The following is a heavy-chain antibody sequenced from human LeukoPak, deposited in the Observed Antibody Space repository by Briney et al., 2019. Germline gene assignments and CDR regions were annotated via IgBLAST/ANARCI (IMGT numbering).Heavy chain of an antibody. D-gene: IGHD3-3*01. CDR3: ARPYYDFWSGYPSNYYYYYMDV. V-gene: IGHV4-38-2*01. CDR1: GYSISSSYY. Sequence: SETLSLTCAVSGYSISSSYYWGWIRQPPGKELEWIGSIYYSGSTYYNPSLKSRVTISVDTSKNQFSLKLSSVTAADTAVYYCARPYYDFWSGYPSNYYYYYMDVWGKGTTVTVSS. CDR2: IYYSGST. J-gene: IGHJ6*03.